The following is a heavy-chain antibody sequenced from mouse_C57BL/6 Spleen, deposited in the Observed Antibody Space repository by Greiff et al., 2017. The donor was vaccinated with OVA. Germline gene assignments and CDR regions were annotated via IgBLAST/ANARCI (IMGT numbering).Heavy chain of an antibody. CDR3: ARDEGYYTFAY. CDR1: GFTFSDYY. J-gene: IGHJ3*01. D-gene: IGHD2-3*01. Sequence: EVKLVESEGGLVQPGSSMKLSCTASGFTFSDYYMAWVRQVPEKGLEWVANINYDGSSTYYLDSLKSRFIISRDNAKNILYLQMSSLKSEDTATYYCARDEGYYTFAYWGQGTLVTVSA. V-gene: IGHV5-16*01. CDR2: INYDGSST.